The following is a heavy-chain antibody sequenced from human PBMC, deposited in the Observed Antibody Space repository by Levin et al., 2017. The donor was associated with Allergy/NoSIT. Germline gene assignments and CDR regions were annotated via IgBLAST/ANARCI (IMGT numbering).Heavy chain of an antibody. V-gene: IGHV3-30*18. Sequence: PGESLKISCAASGFTFSSYGMHWVRQAPGKGLEWVAVISYDGSNKYYADSVKGRFTISRDNSKNTLYLQMNSLRAEDTAVYYCAKDLFAAPPSTVNEYYGMDVWGQGTTVTVSS. J-gene: IGHJ6*02. CDR1: GFTFSSYG. CDR2: ISYDGSNK. D-gene: IGHD4-17*01. CDR3: AKDLFAAPPSTVNEYYGMDV.